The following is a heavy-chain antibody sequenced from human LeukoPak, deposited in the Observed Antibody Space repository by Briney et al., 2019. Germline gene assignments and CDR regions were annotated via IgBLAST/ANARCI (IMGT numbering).Heavy chain of an antibody. J-gene: IGHJ5*02. CDR2: IYHSGST. D-gene: IGHD1-20*01. CDR1: GGSISSGGYS. Sequence: SQTLSLTCAVSGGSISSGGYSWSWIRQPPGKGLEWIGYIYHSGSTYYNPSLKSRVTISVDRSKNQFSLKLSSVTAADTAVYYCARHLSRSVYNWNDVGWFDPWGQGTLVTVSS. CDR3: ARHLSRSVYNWNDVGWFDP. V-gene: IGHV4-30-2*01.